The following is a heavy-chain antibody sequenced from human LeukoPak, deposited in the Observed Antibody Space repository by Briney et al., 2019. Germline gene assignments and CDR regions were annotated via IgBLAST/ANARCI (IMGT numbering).Heavy chain of an antibody. CDR3: ARTGRITMILVVITGVSED. V-gene: IGHV4-39*07. D-gene: IGHD3-22*01. J-gene: IGHJ4*02. Sequence: SETRELNCPVSGDSISRSRHSWGWIRQPPGKGLEWIGESHHSGTTYYNPSLKSRLTMSVDTYKNQFYLRLRSVTAADMAVYCCARTGRITMILVVITGVSEDWGQRPLVTVSS. CDR1: GDSISRSRHS. CDR2: SHHSGTT.